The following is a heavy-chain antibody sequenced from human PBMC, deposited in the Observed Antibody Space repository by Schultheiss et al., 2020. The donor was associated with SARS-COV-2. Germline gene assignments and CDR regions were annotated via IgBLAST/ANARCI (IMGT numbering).Heavy chain of an antibody. D-gene: IGHD1-26*01. Sequence: GGSLRLSCAASGFAFSSSWMNWVRQAPGKGLEWVANINQDGSEKYYVDSVKGRFTISRDNAKNSLYLQMSSLRAEETAVYYCASSGSYYDVDYFDYWGQGTLVTVSS. J-gene: IGHJ4*02. CDR1: GFAFSSSW. V-gene: IGHV3-7*03. CDR3: ASSGSYYDVDYFDY. CDR2: INQDGSEK.